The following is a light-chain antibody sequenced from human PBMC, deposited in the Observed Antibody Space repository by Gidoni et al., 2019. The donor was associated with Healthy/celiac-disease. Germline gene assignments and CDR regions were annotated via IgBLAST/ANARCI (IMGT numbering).Light chain of an antibody. CDR2: GKN. CDR3: NSRDSSGNPEGV. CDR1: SLRSYY. V-gene: IGLV3-19*01. J-gene: IGLJ3*02. Sequence: SSELTQDPAVPVALGQTVRITCQGDSLRSYYASWYQQKPGQAPVLVIYGKNNRPSGIPDRFSGSSSGNTASLTITGAQAEDEADYYCNSRDSSGNPEGVFGGGTKLTVL.